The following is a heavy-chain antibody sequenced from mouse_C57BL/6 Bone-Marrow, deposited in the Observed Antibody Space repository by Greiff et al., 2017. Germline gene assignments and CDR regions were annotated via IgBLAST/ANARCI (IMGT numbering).Heavy chain of an antibody. Sequence: EVKVVESGGGLVQSGRSLRLSCATSGFTFSDFYMEWVRQAPGKGLEWIAASRNKANDYTTEYSASVKGRFIVSRDTSQSILYLQMNALRAEDTAIYYCARDAGVRYWYFDVWGTGTTVTVSS. CDR2: SRNKANDYTT. CDR3: ARDAGVRYWYFDV. J-gene: IGHJ1*03. D-gene: IGHD2-14*01. CDR1: GFTFSDFY. V-gene: IGHV7-1*01.